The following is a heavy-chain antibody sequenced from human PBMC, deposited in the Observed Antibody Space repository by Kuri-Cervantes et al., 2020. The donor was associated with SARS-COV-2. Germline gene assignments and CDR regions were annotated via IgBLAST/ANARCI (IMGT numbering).Heavy chain of an antibody. J-gene: IGHJ4*02. CDR2: ISYDGSNK. Sequence: LSLTCAASGFTFSSYAMHWVRQAPGKGLEWVAVISYDGSNKYYADSVKGRFTISRDNSKNTLYLQMNSLRAEDTAVYYCAKVITAGYSSGWSCDYWGQGTLVTVSS. CDR1: GFTFSSYA. CDR3: AKVITAGYSSGWSCDY. V-gene: IGHV3-30-3*01. D-gene: IGHD6-19*01.